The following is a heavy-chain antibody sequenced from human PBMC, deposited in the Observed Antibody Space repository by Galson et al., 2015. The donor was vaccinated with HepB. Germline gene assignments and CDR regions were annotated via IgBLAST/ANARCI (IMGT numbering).Heavy chain of an antibody. CDR2: IDNDGTGT. CDR3: ARRQCFGASCSLDS. Sequence: SLRLSCAASGFTFNNYWMHWVRQAPGKGLVWVSRIDNDGTGTDYGDSVKGRFTISRDNAKNTLYLVMSSLRADDTAVYFCARRQCFGASCSLDSWGQGTLVTVSS. J-gene: IGHJ4*02. D-gene: IGHD3-10*01. CDR1: GFTFNNYW. V-gene: IGHV3-74*01.